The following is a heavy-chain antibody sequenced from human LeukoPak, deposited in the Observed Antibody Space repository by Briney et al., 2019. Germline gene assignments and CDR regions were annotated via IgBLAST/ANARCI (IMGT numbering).Heavy chain of an antibody. D-gene: IGHD3-10*01. CDR3: ARDNRYYGSGSYSDY. CDR2: ISSSSYI. CDR1: GFTFSSYS. J-gene: IGHJ4*02. Sequence: SGGSLRLSCAASGFTFSSYSMNWVRQAPGKGLEWVSSISSSSYIYYADSVKGRFTISRDNAKNSLYLQMNSLRAEDTAVYYCARDNRYYGSGSYSDYWGQGTLVTVSS. V-gene: IGHV3-21*01.